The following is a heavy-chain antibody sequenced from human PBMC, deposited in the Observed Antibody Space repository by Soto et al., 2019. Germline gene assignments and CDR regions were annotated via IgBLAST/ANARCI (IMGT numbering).Heavy chain of an antibody. V-gene: IGHV1-18*01. D-gene: IGHD3-3*01. J-gene: IGHJ5*02. Sequence: ASVKVSCKASGYTFTSYGISWVRQAPGQGLEWMGWISAYNGNTNYAQKLQGRVTMTTDTSTSTAYMELRSLRSDDTAVYYCARDRDGYYDFGSGYYTGGWSVRWVDPWGQGTLVTVSS. CDR1: GYTFTSYG. CDR3: ARDRDGYYDFGSGYYTGGWSVRWVDP. CDR2: ISAYNGNT.